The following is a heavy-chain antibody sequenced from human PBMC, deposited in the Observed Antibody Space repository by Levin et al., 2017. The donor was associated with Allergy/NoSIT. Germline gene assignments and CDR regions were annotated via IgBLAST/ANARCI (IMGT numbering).Heavy chain of an antibody. V-gene: IGHV5-51*01. J-gene: IGHJ6*02. D-gene: IGHD6-13*01. CDR2: IYPGDSDT. Sequence: ASVKVSCKGSGYSFTSYWIGWVRQMPGKGLEWMGFIYPGDSDTRYSPSFQGQVTISADKSIDTAYLQWSSLKASDTAMYYCATTSSSWYPAYYGMDVWGQGTTVTVSS. CDR3: ATTSSSWYPAYYGMDV. CDR1: GYSFTSYW.